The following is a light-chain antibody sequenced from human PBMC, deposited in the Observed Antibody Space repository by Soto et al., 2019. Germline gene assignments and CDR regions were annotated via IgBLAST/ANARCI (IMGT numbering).Light chain of an antibody. Sequence: EIVLPQSPGTLSLSPGEGATLSCRASQSIGGNFLAWYQQRRGQAPRLLIHGASNRATGIPDRFSGSGSGTDFTLTITRLEPEDFAVYYCQQYGGSPRTFGQGTKVDIK. J-gene: IGKJ1*01. V-gene: IGKV3-20*01. CDR1: QSIGGNF. CDR3: QQYGGSPRT. CDR2: GAS.